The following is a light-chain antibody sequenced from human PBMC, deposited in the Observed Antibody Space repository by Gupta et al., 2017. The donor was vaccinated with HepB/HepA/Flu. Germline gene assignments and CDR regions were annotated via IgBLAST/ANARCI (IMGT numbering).Light chain of an antibody. CDR1: SSNIGNNY. Sequence: QSVLTQPPSVSSAPGQNVTITCSGSSSNIGNNYVYWYQQHPATAPKLLIYENNRRPSVFPDRFSGSKSGTSATLCITGLQTGDEADYYCGTWDSSRSAGVFGGGTKLTVL. CDR3: GTWDSSRSAGV. CDR2: ENN. J-gene: IGLJ2*01. V-gene: IGLV1-51*02.